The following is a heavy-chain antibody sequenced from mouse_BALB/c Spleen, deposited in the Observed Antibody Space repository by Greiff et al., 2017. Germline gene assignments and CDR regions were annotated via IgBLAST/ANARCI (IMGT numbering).Heavy chain of an antibody. CDR2: ISSGGST. CDR1: GFTFSSYA. Sequence: EVMLVESGGGLVKPGGSLKLSCAASGFTFSSYAMSWVRQTPEKRLEWVASISSGGSTYYPDSVKGRFTISRDNARNILYLQMSSLRSEDTAMYYCARVLQSTMITTPFAYWGQGTLVTVSA. V-gene: IGHV5-6-5*01. J-gene: IGHJ3*01. D-gene: IGHD2-4*01. CDR3: ARVLQSTMITTPFAY.